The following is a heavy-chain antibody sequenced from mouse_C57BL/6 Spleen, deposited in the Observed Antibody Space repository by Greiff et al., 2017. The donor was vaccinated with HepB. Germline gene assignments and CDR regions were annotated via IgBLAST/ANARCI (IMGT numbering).Heavy chain of an antibody. J-gene: IGHJ3*01. CDR1: GFTFSDYG. CDR2: ISSGSSTI. CDR3: ARGAQATGFAY. D-gene: IGHD3-2*02. V-gene: IGHV5-17*01. Sequence: EVQRVESGGGLVKPGGSLKLSCAASGFTFSDYGMHWVRQAPEKGLEWVAYISSGSSTIYYADTVKGRFTISRDNAKNTLFLQMTSLRSEDTAMYYCARGAQATGFAYWGQGTLVTVSA.